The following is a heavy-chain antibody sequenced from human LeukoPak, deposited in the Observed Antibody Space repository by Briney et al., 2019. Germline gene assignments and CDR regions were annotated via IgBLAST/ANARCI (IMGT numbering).Heavy chain of an antibody. CDR1: GGSFSGYY. D-gene: IGHD3-22*01. V-gene: IGHV4-34*01. CDR3: ASSSSSTPFDY. Sequence: SETLSPTCAVYGGSFSGYYWSWIRQPPGKGLEWIGEINHSGSTNYNPSLKSRVTISVDTSKNQFSLKLSSVTAADTAVYYCASSSSSTPFDYWGQGTLVTVSS. CDR2: INHSGST. J-gene: IGHJ4*02.